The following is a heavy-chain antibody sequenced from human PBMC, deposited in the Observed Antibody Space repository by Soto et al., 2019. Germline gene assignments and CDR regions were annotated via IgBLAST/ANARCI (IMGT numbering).Heavy chain of an antibody. CDR1: GFTFVGSA. Sequence: ASVKVSCKVSGFTFVGSAVQWVRQARGQRPEWIGWILVGTGNANYAQNFQGRITITRDLSTTTAYMELSSLTSEDTAVYYCAADGGYCSRGSCYPGYWGQGTLVTVSS. V-gene: IGHV1-58*01. CDR2: ILVGTGNA. CDR3: AADGGYCSRGSCYPGY. D-gene: IGHD2-15*01. J-gene: IGHJ4*02.